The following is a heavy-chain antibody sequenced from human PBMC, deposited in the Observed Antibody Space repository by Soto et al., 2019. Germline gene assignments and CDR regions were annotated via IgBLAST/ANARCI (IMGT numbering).Heavy chain of an antibody. J-gene: IGHJ4*02. V-gene: IGHV3-23*01. Sequence: PGGSLRLSCAASGFTISSRDNHAMSWVRQAPGKGPEWISTISSDGSNRHYADSVLGRFTISRDNSKNTLYLQMNSLRAEDTAVYYCAKTGSVVYAHTEFDYWGQGTLVTVSS. CDR3: AKTGSVVYAHTEFDY. CDR2: ISSDGSNR. CDR1: GFTISSRDNHA. D-gene: IGHD2-8*02.